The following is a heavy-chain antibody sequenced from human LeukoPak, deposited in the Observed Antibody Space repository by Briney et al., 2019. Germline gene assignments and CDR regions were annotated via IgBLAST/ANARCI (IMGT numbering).Heavy chain of an antibody. CDR2: IYWDDDK. Sequence: SAPTLVKPTQTLTLTCTFSGFSLRTRGVGVGWIRQPPGKALEWLSLIYWDDDKRYSPSLKSRLTITKDTSKNQVVLTMTNMDPVDTATYYCAHRWVGSSWYWVYFDYWGQGTLVTVSS. V-gene: IGHV2-5*02. CDR1: GFSLRTRGVG. D-gene: IGHD6-13*01. CDR3: AHRWVGSSWYWVYFDY. J-gene: IGHJ4*02.